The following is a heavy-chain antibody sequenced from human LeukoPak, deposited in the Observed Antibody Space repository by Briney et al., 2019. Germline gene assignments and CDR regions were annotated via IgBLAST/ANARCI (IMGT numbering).Heavy chain of an antibody. D-gene: IGHD1-26*01. J-gene: IGHJ4*02. CDR3: ASSGSYRFDY. V-gene: IGHV3-48*02. CDR2: ITASGTAM. Sequence: PGGSLRLSCAASGFTFSSYSMNWVRQAPGKGLEWVSHITASGTAMFYADSAKGRFTISRDNAKNSLYLQMNSLRDEDTAVYHCASSGSYRFDYWGQGTLVTVSS. CDR1: GFTFSSYS.